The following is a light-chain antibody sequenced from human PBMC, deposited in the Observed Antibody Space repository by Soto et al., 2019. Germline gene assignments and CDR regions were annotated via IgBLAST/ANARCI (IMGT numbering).Light chain of an antibody. V-gene: IGLV2-14*01. CDR3: GSYTSTDTVV. Sequence: QSALAQPSSVSGSPGQSITISCTGTSTDVGGYNYVSWYQHHPGKGPKLIIYEVNNRPSGVSDRFSGSKSGNKASLTISNLEAEDESDYYCGSYTSTDTVVFGTGTKVTVL. J-gene: IGLJ1*01. CDR1: STDVGGYNY. CDR2: EVN.